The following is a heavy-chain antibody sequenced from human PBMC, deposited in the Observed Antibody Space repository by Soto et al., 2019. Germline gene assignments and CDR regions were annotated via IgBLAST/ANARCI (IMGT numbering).Heavy chain of an antibody. Sequence: GGSLRLSCAASGFTFSSYWMSWFRQAPGKGLEWVALIWYHGGNEEYADSVKGRFSISRDNSKNTLYLQMDSLRAEDTAVYYCARRGCVKGVCYNSYDMWGQGTMVTVSS. CDR1: GFTFSSYW. V-gene: IGHV3-33*08. CDR3: ARRGCVKGVCYNSYDM. J-gene: IGHJ3*02. D-gene: IGHD2-8*01. CDR2: IWYHGGNE.